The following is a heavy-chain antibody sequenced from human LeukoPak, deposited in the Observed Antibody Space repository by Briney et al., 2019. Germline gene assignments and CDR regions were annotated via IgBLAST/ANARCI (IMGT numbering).Heavy chain of an antibody. CDR3: ASLHWARDTVSFDY. V-gene: IGHV3-33*03. J-gene: IGHJ4*02. CDR1: GFTFSSYG. Sequence: GGSLRLSCAASGFTFSSYGMHWVRQAPGKGLEWVAVIWYDGSNKYYADSVKGRFTISRDDAKNSLSLQMNSLRAEDTAVYYCASLHWARDTVSFDYWGQGTLVTVSS. D-gene: IGHD4-17*01. CDR2: IWYDGSNK.